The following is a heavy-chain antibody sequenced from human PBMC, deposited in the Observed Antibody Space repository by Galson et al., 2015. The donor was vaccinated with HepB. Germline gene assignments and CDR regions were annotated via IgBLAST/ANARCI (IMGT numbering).Heavy chain of an antibody. CDR3: AKGLKLTATNYYHYGMDV. CDR2: ISGSGGDT. D-gene: IGHD2-21*02. J-gene: IGHJ6*02. Sequence: SLRLSCAASGLTFSSYAMSWVRQAPGKGLEWVSAISGSGGDTYYADSVKGRFTVSRDNSKNTLNLQMNSLRGEDTAVYYCAKGLKLTATNYYHYGMDVWGQGTTVTVSS. V-gene: IGHV3-23*01. CDR1: GLTFSSYA.